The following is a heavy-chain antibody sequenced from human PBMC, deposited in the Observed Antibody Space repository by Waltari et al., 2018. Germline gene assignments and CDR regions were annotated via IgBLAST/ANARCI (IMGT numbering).Heavy chain of an antibody. CDR3: ATQPTGYSSSWPY. CDR1: GGSIRSSSYY. Sequence: QLQLQESGPGLVKPSETLSLTCTVSGGSIRSSSYYWGWIRQPPGKGLEWIGSIYYSGSTYYNPSLKSRVTISVDTSKNQFSLKLSSVTAADTAVYYCATQPTGYSSSWPYWGQGTLVTVSS. J-gene: IGHJ4*02. D-gene: IGHD6-13*01. V-gene: IGHV4-39*01. CDR2: IYYSGST.